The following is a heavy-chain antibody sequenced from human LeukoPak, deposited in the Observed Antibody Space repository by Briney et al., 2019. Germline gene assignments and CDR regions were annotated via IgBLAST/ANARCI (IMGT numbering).Heavy chain of an antibody. Sequence: PGGSLRFSCAASGFTFDDYAMHWVRQAPGKGLDWVSSISWNSGSITYAESVKGRFTISRDNAKNSLYLQMNSLRAEDTAVYYCAKVGDIVVVVARNAFDIWGQGTMVTVSS. J-gene: IGHJ3*02. CDR1: GFTFDDYA. D-gene: IGHD2-15*01. CDR2: ISWNSGSI. V-gene: IGHV3-9*01. CDR3: AKVGDIVVVVARNAFDI.